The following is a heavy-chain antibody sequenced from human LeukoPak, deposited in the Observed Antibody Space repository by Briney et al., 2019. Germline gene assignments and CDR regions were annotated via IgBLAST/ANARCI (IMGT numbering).Heavy chain of an antibody. CDR2: INTNTGNP. D-gene: IGHD2-2*01. V-gene: IGHV7-4-1*02. CDR1: GYTFTSYG. CDR3: ARQGPGYCSSTSCYGVDY. J-gene: IGHJ4*02. Sequence: ASVKVSCKASGYTFTSYGISWVRQAPGQGLEWMGWINTNTGNPTYAQGFTGRFVFSLDTSVSTAYLQISSLKAEDTAVYYCARQGPGYCSSTSCYGVDYWGQGTLVTVSS.